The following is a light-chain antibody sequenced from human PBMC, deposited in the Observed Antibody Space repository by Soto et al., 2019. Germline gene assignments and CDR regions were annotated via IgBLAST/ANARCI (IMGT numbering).Light chain of an antibody. CDR1: QGISSG. CDR3: QQFNNYPIT. V-gene: IGKV1D-13*01. CDR2: DAS. Sequence: AIQLTQSPSSLFASVGDRVTITCRASQGISSGLAWYQQKPGKAPKLLIYDASSLESGVPSRFSGSGSGTDFTLTISSQQPEDFATYYCQQFNNYPITFGQGTRLEIK. J-gene: IGKJ5*01.